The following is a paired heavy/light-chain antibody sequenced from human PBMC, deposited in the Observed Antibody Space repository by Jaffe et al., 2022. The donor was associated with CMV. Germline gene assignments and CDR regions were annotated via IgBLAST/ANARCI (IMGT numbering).Heavy chain of an antibody. D-gene: IGHD3-10*01. Sequence: QVQLQESGPGLVKPSQTLSLTCTVSGDSIRSGGDYWSWIRQHPGKGLEWIGYVYNRGDTEYNPSLKNRVTISVDTSRKQFSLKLSSVTAADTAVYYCVRDTARGPAGRRGLNWFDPWGQGILVTVSS. CDR3: VRDTARGPAGRRGLNWFDP. J-gene: IGHJ5*02. CDR2: VYNRGDT. V-gene: IGHV4-31*03. CDR1: GDSIRSGGDY.
Light chain of an antibody. CDR3: QQSYGTPYT. CDR2: ATS. V-gene: IGKV1-39*01. J-gene: IGKJ2*01. CDR1: QSISSY. Sequence: DIQMTQSPSSLSASVGDRVTITCRASQSISSYLNWYQQRPGKAPKLLIYATSSLQSGVPSRFSGSGSGTDFTLTISSLQPEDFATYYCQQSYGTPYTFGQGTKLDI.